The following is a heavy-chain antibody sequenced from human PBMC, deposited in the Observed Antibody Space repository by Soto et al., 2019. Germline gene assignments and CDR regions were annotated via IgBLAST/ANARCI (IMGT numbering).Heavy chain of an antibody. CDR3: ARGGGTTGTTRFVY. D-gene: IGHD1-1*01. J-gene: IGHJ4*02. Sequence: KTSETLSLTCAVSGGSISSGGYSWSWIRQPPGKGLEWIGYIYHSGSTYYNPSLKSRVTISVDRSKNQFSLKLSSVTAADTAVYYCARGGGTTGTTRFVYWGQGTLVTVSS. CDR2: IYHSGST. V-gene: IGHV4-30-2*01. CDR1: GGSISSGGYS.